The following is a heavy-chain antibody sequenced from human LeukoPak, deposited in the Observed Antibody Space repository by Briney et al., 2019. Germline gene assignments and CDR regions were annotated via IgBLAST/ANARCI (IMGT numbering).Heavy chain of an antibody. V-gene: IGHV3-74*01. CDR2: INTDGKAT. CDR1: GFTFSSYW. J-gene: IGHJ4*02. Sequence: PGGSLRLSCAASGFTFSSYWMHWVRQAPGKGLLWVACINTDGKATTYADSVKGRFTISRDNARDTVYLQMNSLRAEDTSVYYCAKVAERYSSSWLYFDCWGQGTLVAVSS. CDR3: AKVAERYSSSWLYFDC. D-gene: IGHD6-13*01.